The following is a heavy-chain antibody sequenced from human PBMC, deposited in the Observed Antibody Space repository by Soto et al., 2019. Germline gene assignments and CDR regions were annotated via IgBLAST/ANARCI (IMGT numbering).Heavy chain of an antibody. CDR1: GGSFSGYY. J-gene: IGHJ6*02. D-gene: IGHD3-10*01. CDR3: ARGPLIWLGELFSSYYGMDV. CDR2: INHSGST. Sequence: PSETLSLTCAVYGGSFSGYYWSWIRQPPGKGLEWIGEINHSGSTNYNPSLKSRVTISVDTSKNQFSLKLSSVTAADTPVYYCARGPLIWLGELFSSYYGMDVWGQGTTVTVSS. V-gene: IGHV4-34*01.